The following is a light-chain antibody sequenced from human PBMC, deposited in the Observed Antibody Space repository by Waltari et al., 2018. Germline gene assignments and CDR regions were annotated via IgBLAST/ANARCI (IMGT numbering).Light chain of an antibody. CDR3: SSYTNTHTLI. J-gene: IGLJ2*01. V-gene: IGLV2-14*03. CDR1: SSDVGGYNS. CDR2: DVS. Sequence: QSALTQPASVSGSPGQSITLSCTGTSSDVGGYNSVSWYQQHPGKAPNVMIYDVSNRPAGVSNRFSGSKSGSTASLTISGLQAEDEADYYCSSYTNTHTLIFGGGTKLTVL.